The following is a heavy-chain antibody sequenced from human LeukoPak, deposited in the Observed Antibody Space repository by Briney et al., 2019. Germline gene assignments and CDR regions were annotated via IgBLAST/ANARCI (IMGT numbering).Heavy chain of an antibody. J-gene: IGHJ6*02. D-gene: IGHD7-27*01. Sequence: SETLSLTCAISGGSISSSNWWSWVRQPPKEGLEWIGEMHLDGETHYNPSLKSRLTISIDKSNNQLSLTLTSVTAADTAVYYCARDKAFGNWAMDVWGQGTRVTVSS. CDR1: GGSISSSNW. V-gene: IGHV4/OR15-8*02. CDR3: ARDKAFGNWAMDV. CDR2: MHLDGET.